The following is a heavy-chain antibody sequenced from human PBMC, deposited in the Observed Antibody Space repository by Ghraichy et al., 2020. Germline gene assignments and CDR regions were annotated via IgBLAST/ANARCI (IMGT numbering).Heavy chain of an antibody. J-gene: IGHJ6*02. CDR2: ISGSSNYI. V-gene: IGHV3-21*01. CDR3: ARELRGVIPYYYYGMDV. Sequence: GGSLRLSCAASDFTFSTYSMNWVRQAPGKGLEWVSSISGSSNYIYYADSVNGRFTVSRDNAKNSLYLQMNSLRAEDTAVYYCARELRGVIPYYYYGMDVWGQGTTVTVSS. CDR1: DFTFSTYS. D-gene: IGHD3-10*01.